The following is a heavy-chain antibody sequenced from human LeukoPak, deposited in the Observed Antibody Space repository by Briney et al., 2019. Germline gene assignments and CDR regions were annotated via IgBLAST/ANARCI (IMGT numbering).Heavy chain of an antibody. Sequence: KPSENLSLNSTVSGCSINSGNYYRSWIRQPPGKGLEWIGRIYTSGSTNYNPSLKSRVTISVDTSKNQFSLKLSSVTAADTAVYYCARDSSGYYYHYWGQGTLVTVSS. J-gene: IGHJ4*02. CDR3: ARDSSGYYYHY. CDR2: IYTSGST. V-gene: IGHV4-61*02. D-gene: IGHD3-22*01. CDR1: GCSINSGNYY.